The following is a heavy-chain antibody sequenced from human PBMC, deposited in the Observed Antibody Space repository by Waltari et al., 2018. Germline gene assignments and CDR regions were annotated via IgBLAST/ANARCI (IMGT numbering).Heavy chain of an antibody. CDR1: GYSFTSSW. CDR2: IDPSDSYT. Sequence: EVQLVQSGAEVKKPGESLRISCKGSGYSFTSSWISWVRQMPGKGLEWMGRIDPSDSYTNYSPSFQGHVTISADKFISTAYLQWSSLKASDTAMYYCARHVNSRSSGWYVDYWGQGTLVTVSS. V-gene: IGHV5-10-1*03. D-gene: IGHD6-19*01. J-gene: IGHJ4*02. CDR3: ARHVNSRSSGWYVDY.